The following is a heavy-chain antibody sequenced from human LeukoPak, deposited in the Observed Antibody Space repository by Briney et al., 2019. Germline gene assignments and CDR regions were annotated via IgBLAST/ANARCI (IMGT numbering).Heavy chain of an antibody. J-gene: IGHJ4*02. V-gene: IGHV3-15*01. CDR1: GLNFPSAW. D-gene: IGHD2-2*01. Sequence: GGSLRLSCAVSGLNFPSAWMSWVRQAPGKGLEWVGRIKSKTDGGTTDYAAPVKGRFTISRDDSKNTLYLQMNSLKTEDTAVYYCTTPYAPDGFDYWGQGTLVTVSS. CDR2: IKSKTDGGTT. CDR3: TTPYAPDGFDY.